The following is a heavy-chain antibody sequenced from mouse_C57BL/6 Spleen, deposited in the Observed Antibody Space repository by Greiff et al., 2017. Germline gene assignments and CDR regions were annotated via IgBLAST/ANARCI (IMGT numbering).Heavy chain of an antibody. CDR3: ARSYGSSSLFAY. J-gene: IGHJ3*01. CDR1: GYTFTDYY. CDR2: IYPGSGNT. Sequence: VQLQQSGAELVRPGASVKLSCKASGYTFTDYYINWVKQRPGQGLEWIARIYPGSGNTYYNEKFKGKATLTAEKSSSTAYMQLSSLTSEDSAVYFCARSYGSSSLFAYWGQGTLVTVSA. V-gene: IGHV1-76*01. D-gene: IGHD1-1*01.